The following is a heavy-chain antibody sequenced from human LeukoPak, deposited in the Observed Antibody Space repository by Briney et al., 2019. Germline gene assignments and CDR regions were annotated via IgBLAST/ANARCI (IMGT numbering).Heavy chain of an antibody. Sequence: GGSLRLSCAASGFTVSSNHMTWVRQAPGKGLEWVSIIYSGGSPYYADSVKGRFTISRDTSKNTMYLQMNSLRAEDTAVYYCARDIHGYRYDGAYHYGMDVWGQGTTVTVSS. CDR2: IYSGGSP. D-gene: IGHD5-18*01. J-gene: IGHJ6*02. CDR3: ARDIHGYRYDGAYHYGMDV. V-gene: IGHV3-53*01. CDR1: GFTVSSNH.